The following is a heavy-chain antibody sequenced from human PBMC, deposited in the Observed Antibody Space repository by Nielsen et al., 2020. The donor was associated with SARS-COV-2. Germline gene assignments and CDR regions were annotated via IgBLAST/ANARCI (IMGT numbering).Heavy chain of an antibody. J-gene: IGHJ1*01. CDR3: ARDNSGSYPKGGYFQH. V-gene: IGHV3-23*01. D-gene: IGHD1-26*01. CDR2: ISGSGGST. CDR1: GFTFSSYA. Sequence: GGSLRLSCAASGFTFSSYAMSWVRQAPGKGLEWVSAISGSGGSTYYADSVKGRFTISRDNSKNTLYLQMNSLRAEDTAVYYCARDNSGSYPKGGYFQHWGQGTLVTVSS.